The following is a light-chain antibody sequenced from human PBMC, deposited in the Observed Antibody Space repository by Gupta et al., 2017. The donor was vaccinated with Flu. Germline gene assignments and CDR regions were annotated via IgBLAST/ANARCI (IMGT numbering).Light chain of an antibody. CDR3: LQRSDWPIT. J-gene: IGKJ5*01. CDR1: QSFSNF. CDR2: DAT. V-gene: IGKV3-11*01. Sequence: GERANLSCRASQSFSNFLGWYQQKPGQAPRLLIYDATIRATGIPARFSGSGSGTDFTLTISSLEPEDFVVYYCLQRSDWPITFGQGTRLEIK.